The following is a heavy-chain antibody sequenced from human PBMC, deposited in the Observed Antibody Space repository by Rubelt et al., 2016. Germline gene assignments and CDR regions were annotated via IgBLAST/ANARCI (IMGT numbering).Heavy chain of an antibody. D-gene: IGHD5-24*01. J-gene: IGHJ3*02. CDR3: ARRDGYNWDDAFDI. CDR2: INPSGGST. Sequence: QVQLVQSGAEVKKPGASVKVSCKASGYTFTSYYMHWVRQAPGQGLEWMGIINPSGGSTSYDQKLQGRVTMTTDTSTSTAYMELRSLRSDDTAVYYCARRDGYNWDDAFDIWGQGTMVTVSS. V-gene: IGHV1-46*01. CDR1: GYTFTSYY.